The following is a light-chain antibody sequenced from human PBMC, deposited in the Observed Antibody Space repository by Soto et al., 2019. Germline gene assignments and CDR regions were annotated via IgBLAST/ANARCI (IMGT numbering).Light chain of an antibody. CDR1: QSVLYSSNNKNY. CDR2: WAS. CDR3: QQYYNTPLT. Sequence: EIVVTQSPASLAVSLGERATTNCKSSQSVLYSSNNKNYLAWYQQKPRQPPKLLIYWASTRESGVPDRFSGSGSGTDFTLTISSLQAEDVAVYYCQQYYNTPLTFGGGTKVEIK. V-gene: IGKV4-1*01. J-gene: IGKJ4*01.